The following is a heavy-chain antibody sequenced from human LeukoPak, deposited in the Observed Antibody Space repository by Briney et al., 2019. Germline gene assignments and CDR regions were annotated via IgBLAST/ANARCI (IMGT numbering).Heavy chain of an antibody. V-gene: IGHV1-2*02. D-gene: IGHD3-10*01. CDR1: GYTFTGYY. Sequence: GASVKVSCKASGYTFTGYYIHWVRQAPGQGLEWMGLINPNSRGTSYAQKFQGRVTMTRDTSISTAYMELSRLRSDDTAVYYCARDLDYYGSGSFFNIWGQGTMVTVSS. CDR3: ARDLDYYGSGSFFNI. J-gene: IGHJ3*02. CDR2: INPNSRGT.